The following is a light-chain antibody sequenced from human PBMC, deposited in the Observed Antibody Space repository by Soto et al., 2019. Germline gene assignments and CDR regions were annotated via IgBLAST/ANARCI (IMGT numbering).Light chain of an antibody. CDR2: KTS. CDR1: NSNIGSNT. V-gene: IGLV1-44*01. J-gene: IGLJ1*01. Sequence: QSVLTQPPSASGTPGQRVTISCSGSNSNIGSNTVSWYQQLPGTAPKLLIYKTSQRPSGVPDRFSGSKSGTSASLTISGLKSEDEADYCCTSWDDSLIGFYVFGTGTKVTVL. CDR3: TSWDDSLIGFYV.